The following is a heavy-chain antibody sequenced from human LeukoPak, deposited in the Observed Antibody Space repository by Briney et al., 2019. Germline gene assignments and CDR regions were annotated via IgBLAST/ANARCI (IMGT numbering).Heavy chain of an antibody. J-gene: IGHJ3*02. D-gene: IGHD3-22*01. V-gene: IGHV3-53*01. CDR3: ARNYYDSSGYYYARYGAFDI. Sequence: PGGSLRLSCVASGFTVYNNYMIWVRQAPGKGLDWVSIIYSGGSTYYADSVKGRFTISRDNSKNTLYLQMNSLRAEDTAVYYCARNYYDSSGYYYARYGAFDIWGQGTMVTVSS. CDR1: GFTVYNNY. CDR2: IYSGGST.